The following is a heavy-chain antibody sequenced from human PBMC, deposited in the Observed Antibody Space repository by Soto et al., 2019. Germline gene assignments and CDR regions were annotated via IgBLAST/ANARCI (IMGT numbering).Heavy chain of an antibody. V-gene: IGHV4-30-4*01. Sequence: SETLSLTCSVSGDSISDDKFYWSWIRQSPGKGLEWLGYVSFRGSTYYNPSLKGRLSISVEPAKNEFFLKLTSMTAADTAVYYCARNAFFDYWGQGILVTVSS. CDR2: VSFRGST. CDR1: GDSISDDKFY. D-gene: IGHD2-2*01. J-gene: IGHJ4*02. CDR3: ARNAFFDY.